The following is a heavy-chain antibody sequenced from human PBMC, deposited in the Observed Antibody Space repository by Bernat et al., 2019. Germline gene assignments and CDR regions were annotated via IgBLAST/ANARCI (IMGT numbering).Heavy chain of an antibody. Sequence: EVQLVESGGGSVQPGGSLRLSCAASGFTFSSYSMIWVRQAPGKGLEWVALISGPGVTTHYADSVKGRFTISRDNSKNTLFLQMNSLRAEDTAVYYCAKEAAFCGTGCYSLADCWGQGTLVTVSS. J-gene: IGHJ4*02. CDR1: GFTFSSYS. D-gene: IGHD2-21*02. CDR3: AKEAAFCGTGCYSLADC. CDR2: ISGPGVTT. V-gene: IGHV3-23*04.